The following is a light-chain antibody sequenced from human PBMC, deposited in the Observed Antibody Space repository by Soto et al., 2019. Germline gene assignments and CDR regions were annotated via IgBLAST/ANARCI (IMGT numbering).Light chain of an antibody. CDR1: QSVSSN. CDR2: GAS. Sequence: ERVLTQSPATLSGSPGERATLSCRASQSVSSNLAWYQQNPGQAPRLLIYGASTRATGIPARFSGSGSGTEFTLTISSLQSEEFAVYYCQQDGSSPLTFGQGTRLEIK. J-gene: IGKJ5*01. CDR3: QQDGSSPLT. V-gene: IGKV3-15*01.